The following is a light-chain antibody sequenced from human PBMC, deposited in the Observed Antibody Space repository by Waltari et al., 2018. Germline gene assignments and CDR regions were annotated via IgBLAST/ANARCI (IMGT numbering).Light chain of an antibody. CDR2: AAS. CDR1: QSISSY. CDR3: QQSYSSPLT. J-gene: IGKJ4*01. V-gene: IGKV1-39*01. Sequence: DMQMTQSPSSLSASVGDRVTITCRASQSISSYLNWYQQKPGKAPKLLIYAASSLQSGGPSRFSGSGSGIDFTLTISSLQPEDFATYYCQQSYSSPLTFGGGTKVEIK.